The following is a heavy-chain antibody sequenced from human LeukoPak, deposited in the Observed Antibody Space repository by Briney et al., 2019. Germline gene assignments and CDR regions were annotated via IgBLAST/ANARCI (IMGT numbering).Heavy chain of an antibody. CDR2: ISGSGGST. Sequence: GGSLRLSCAASGFTFSSYTMSWVRQAPGKGLEWVSAISGSGGSTYYADSVKGRFTISRDNSKNTLYLQMNSLRAEDTAVYYCARADYGDYTYYFDYWGQGTLVTVSS. CDR1: GFTFSSYT. D-gene: IGHD4-17*01. CDR3: ARADYGDYTYYFDY. V-gene: IGHV3-23*01. J-gene: IGHJ4*02.